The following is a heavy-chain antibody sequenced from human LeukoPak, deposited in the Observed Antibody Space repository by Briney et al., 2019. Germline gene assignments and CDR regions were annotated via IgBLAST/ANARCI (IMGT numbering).Heavy chain of an antibody. V-gene: IGHV3-23*01. CDR2: ISGTGSST. J-gene: IGHJ4*02. Sequence: GGSLRLSCAASGFTFSSYAMSWVRQAPGKGLEWVSAISGTGSSTYSADSVKGRFTISRHSSKNTLYLQMNSLRAEDTAVYYCARDRPAAGFYYFDYWGQGTLVTVSS. CDR1: GFTFSSYA. CDR3: ARDRPAAGFYYFDY. D-gene: IGHD6-13*01.